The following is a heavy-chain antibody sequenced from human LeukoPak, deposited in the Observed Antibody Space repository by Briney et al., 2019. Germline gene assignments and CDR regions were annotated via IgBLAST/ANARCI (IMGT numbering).Heavy chain of an antibody. Sequence: GGSLRLSCAASGFTFSSYSMNWVRQAPGKGLEWVSSISSSSSYIYYADSVKGRFTISRDNAKNSLYLQMNRLRAEDTAVYYCARDSYCRGIWFGELFRCYYGMDVWGQGTTVTVSS. CDR3: ARDSYCRGIWFGELFRCYYGMDV. V-gene: IGHV3-21*01. CDR1: GFTFSSYS. CDR2: ISSSSSYI. J-gene: IGHJ6*02. D-gene: IGHD3-10*01.